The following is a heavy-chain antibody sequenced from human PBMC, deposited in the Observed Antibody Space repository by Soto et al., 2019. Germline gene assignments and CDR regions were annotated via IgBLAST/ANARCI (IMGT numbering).Heavy chain of an antibody. V-gene: IGHV3-23*01. J-gene: IGHJ4*02. CDR1: GFTFSCYA. D-gene: IGHD6-13*01. CDR2: ISGSGGST. CDR3: AKESSSSWNFDY. Sequence: PGGSLRLSCAASGFTFSCYAMSWVRQAPGKGREWVSAISGSGGSTYYADSVKGRFTISRDNSKNTLYLQMNSLRAEDTAVYYCAKESSSSWNFDYWGQGTLVTVPQ.